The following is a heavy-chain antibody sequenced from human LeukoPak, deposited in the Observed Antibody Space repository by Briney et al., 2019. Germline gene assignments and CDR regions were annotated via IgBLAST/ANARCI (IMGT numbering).Heavy chain of an antibody. Sequence: WGSLTLTCEASGFTFRTYGWTWVRQAPGKGLEWVSGITRSSTWTYYADSVKGRFTISRDNSKKTLHLQMDSLRAEDTAIYYCARELVCLGTEYFDLGGRGPLVTVSS. CDR1: GFTFRTYG. CDR2: ITRSSTWT. D-gene: IGHD7-27*01. J-gene: IGHJ2*01. V-gene: IGHV3-23*01. CDR3: ARELVCLGTEYFDL.